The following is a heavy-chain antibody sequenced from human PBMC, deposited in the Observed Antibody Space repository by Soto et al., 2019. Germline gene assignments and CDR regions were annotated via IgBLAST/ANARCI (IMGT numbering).Heavy chain of an antibody. D-gene: IGHD6-19*01. Sequence: SVKVSCKASGGTFSSYTISWVRQAPGQGLEWMGRIIPILGIANYAQKFQGRVTITADKSTSTAYMELSSLRSEDTAVYYCARDLAPVGIAVAGPFDYWGQGTLVTVSS. J-gene: IGHJ4*02. CDR3: ARDLAPVGIAVAGPFDY. CDR2: IIPILGIA. CDR1: GGTFSSYT. V-gene: IGHV1-69*04.